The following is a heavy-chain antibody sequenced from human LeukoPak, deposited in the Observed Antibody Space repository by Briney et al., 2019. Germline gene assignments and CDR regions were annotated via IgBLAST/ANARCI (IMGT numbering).Heavy chain of an antibody. Sequence: GGSLRLSCAPSGFTFSSYAMSWVRQAPGKGLEWVSAISGSGGSTYYADSVKGRFTISRDNSKNTLYLQMNSLRAEDTAVYYCAKGYLNSYGYRGFDYWGQGTLVTVSS. J-gene: IGHJ4*02. V-gene: IGHV3-23*01. CDR2: ISGSGGST. CDR3: AKGYLNSYGYRGFDY. CDR1: GFTFSSYA. D-gene: IGHD5-18*01.